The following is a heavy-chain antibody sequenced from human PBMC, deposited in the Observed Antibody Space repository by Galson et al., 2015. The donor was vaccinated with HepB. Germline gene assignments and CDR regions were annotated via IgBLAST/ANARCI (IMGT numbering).Heavy chain of an antibody. CDR2: ISYDGSNK. J-gene: IGHJ4*02. D-gene: IGHD6-19*01. Sequence: SLRLSCAASGFTFSSYAMHWVRQAPGKGLEWVAVISYDGSNKYYADSVKGRFTISRDNSKNTLYLQMNSLRAEDTAVYYCARDPSYSSGLDSDYWGQGTLVTVSS. CDR3: ARDPSYSSGLDSDY. V-gene: IGHV3-30*04. CDR1: GFTFSSYA.